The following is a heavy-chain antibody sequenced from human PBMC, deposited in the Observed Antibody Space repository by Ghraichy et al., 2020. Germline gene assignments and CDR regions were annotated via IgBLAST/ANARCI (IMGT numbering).Heavy chain of an antibody. CDR3: AKMGAVYYYYYMDV. D-gene: IGHD3-16*01. CDR2: ISGSGGST. J-gene: IGHJ6*03. Sequence: GSLRLSCAASGFTFNSYAMSWVRQAPGKGLEWVSAISGSGGSTYYADSVKGRFTISRDNSKNTLYLQVNSLRAEDTAVYYCAKMGAVYYYYYMDVWGKGTTVTVSS. V-gene: IGHV3-23*01. CDR1: GFTFNSYA.